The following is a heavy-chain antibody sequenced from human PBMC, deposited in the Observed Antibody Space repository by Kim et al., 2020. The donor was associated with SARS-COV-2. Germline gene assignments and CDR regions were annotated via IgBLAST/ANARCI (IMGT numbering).Heavy chain of an antibody. CDR2: ISHYGTSS. CDR1: GFTFTCCA. J-gene: IGHJ6*02. D-gene: IGHD2-21*01. CDR3: AKDLWNYSAMDV. V-gene: IGHV3-23*01. Sequence: GSLILSCAASGFTFTCCAMTWVRQAPGRGPEWVSSISHYGTSSHYAGSVKGRFLISRDDSKNTLYLRLNNLRAEDTALYYCAKDLWNYSAMDVWGQGTTVTVSS.